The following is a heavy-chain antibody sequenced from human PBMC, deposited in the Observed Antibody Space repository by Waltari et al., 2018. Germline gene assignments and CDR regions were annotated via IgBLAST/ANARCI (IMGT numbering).Heavy chain of an antibody. J-gene: IGHJ4*02. Sequence: EVQLVESGGGLVQPGGSLRLSCAASGFTFSRYWMSWVRQAPGKGREWVANIKEDGSEKYYVDSVKGRFTISRDNAVNSLYLQMNSLRAEDTAVYYCARDHLYFYDSSGYSGGQGTLVTVSS. CDR1: GFTFSRYW. V-gene: IGHV3-7*04. CDR3: ARDHLYFYDSSGYS. CDR2: IKEDGSEK. D-gene: IGHD3-22*01.